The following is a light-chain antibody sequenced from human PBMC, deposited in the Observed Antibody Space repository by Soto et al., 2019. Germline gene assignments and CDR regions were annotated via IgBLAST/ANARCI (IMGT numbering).Light chain of an antibody. CDR2: GAS. CDR1: QSVSSSY. CDR3: QQYGSSFT. J-gene: IGKJ3*01. V-gene: IGKV3-20*01. Sequence: EIVLTQSRCNLSLSPGERAIFSYRASQSVSSSYLAWYQQRPGQAPRLLIYGASSRATGIPDRFSGSGSGTYFTLTISRLEPEDFAVYYCQQYGSSFTFGPGTKVDIK.